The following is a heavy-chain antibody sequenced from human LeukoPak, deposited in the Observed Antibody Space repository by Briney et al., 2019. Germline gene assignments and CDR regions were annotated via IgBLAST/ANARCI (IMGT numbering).Heavy chain of an antibody. D-gene: IGHD2-15*01. V-gene: IGHV4-61*01. CDR2: IYYSGST. CDR3: ASGVEVVATASFDP. Sequence: SETLSLTCTVSGGSLSSGSYYWSWIRQPPGTGMEWIGYIYYSGSTNYNPSLKSRVTISVDTSKNQFSLKLSSVTAADTAVYYCASGVEVVATASFDPWGQGTLVTVSS. J-gene: IGHJ5*02. CDR1: GGSLSSGSYY.